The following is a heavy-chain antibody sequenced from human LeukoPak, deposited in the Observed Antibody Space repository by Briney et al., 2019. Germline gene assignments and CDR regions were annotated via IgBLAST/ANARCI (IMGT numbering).Heavy chain of an antibody. CDR2: IYTSGST. V-gene: IGHV4-61*02. CDR1: GGSISSGSYY. CDR3: ARGDPYYYDSSGYGYFDY. D-gene: IGHD3-22*01. J-gene: IGHJ4*02. Sequence: PSETLSLTCTVSGGSISSGSYYWSWIRQPAGKGLEWIGRIYTSGSTNYNPSLKRRVTISVDTSKNQFSLKLSSVTAADTAVYYCARGDPYYYDSSGYGYFDYWGLGALVTVSS.